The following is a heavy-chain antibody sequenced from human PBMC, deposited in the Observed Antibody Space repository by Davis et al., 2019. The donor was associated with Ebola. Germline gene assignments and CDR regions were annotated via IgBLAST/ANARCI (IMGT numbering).Heavy chain of an antibody. J-gene: IGHJ4*02. D-gene: IGHD5-24*01. CDR2: IYYSGST. Sequence: PSETLSLTCTVSGGSISSYYWSWIRQPPGKGLEWIGYIYYSGSTNYNPSLKSRVTISVDTSKNQFSLKLSSVTAADTAVYYCARDGYNAYYFDYWGQGTLVTVSS. CDR3: ARDGYNAYYFDY. V-gene: IGHV4-59*01. CDR1: GGSISSYY.